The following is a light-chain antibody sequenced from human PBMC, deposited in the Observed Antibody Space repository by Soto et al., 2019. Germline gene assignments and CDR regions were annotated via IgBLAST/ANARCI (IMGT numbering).Light chain of an antibody. CDR2: EAS. J-gene: IGKJ1*01. Sequence: DIQLTQSPSLLSASIGDRVTITCRASHDISTFLAWYQQKPGKAPKLLIYEASTLQSGVPSGFSGSGSGTEFTLTISSLQPDDFATYYCQQYKSYSWTFGQGTKVDIK. V-gene: IGKV1-9*01. CDR3: QQYKSYSWT. CDR1: HDISTF.